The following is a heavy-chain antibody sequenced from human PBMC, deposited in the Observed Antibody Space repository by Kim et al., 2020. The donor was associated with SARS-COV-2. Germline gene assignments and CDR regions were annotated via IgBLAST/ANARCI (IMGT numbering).Heavy chain of an antibody. D-gene: IGHD3-3*01. CDR2: IYYSGST. CDR3: ARVLVAITIFGVVIVNWFDP. CDR1: GGSISSGVYY. J-gene: IGHJ5*02. Sequence: SETLSLTCTVSGGSISSGVYYWSWIRQHPGKGLEWIGYIYYSGSTYYNPSLKSRVTISVDTSKNQFSLKLSSVTAADTAVYYCARVLVAITIFGVVIVNWFDPWGQGTLVTVSS. V-gene: IGHV4-31*03.